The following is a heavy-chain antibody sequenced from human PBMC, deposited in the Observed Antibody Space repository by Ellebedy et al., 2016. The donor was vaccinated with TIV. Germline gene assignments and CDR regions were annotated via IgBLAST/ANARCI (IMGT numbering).Heavy chain of an antibody. V-gene: IGHV3-7*01. Sequence: PGGSLRLSCAASGFTFSGYAMSWVRQAPGKGLEWVANIKQDGSEKYYVDSVKGRFTISRDNAKNSLYLQMNSLRAEDTAVYYCARDGWQQLVSLSFFDYWGQGTLVTVFS. D-gene: IGHD5-24*01. CDR3: ARDGWQQLVSLSFFDY. CDR1: GFTFSGYA. CDR2: IKQDGSEK. J-gene: IGHJ4*02.